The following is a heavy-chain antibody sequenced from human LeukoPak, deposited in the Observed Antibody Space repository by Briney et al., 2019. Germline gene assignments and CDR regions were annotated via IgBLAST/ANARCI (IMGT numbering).Heavy chain of an antibody. Sequence: GGSLRLSCAASGISVNTAWMNWVRQAPGKGLEYIGRIKSENDGGTIYYAAPVEGRFTISRDDPRNTLYLQMNSLKIEDTALYYCTTDFRVWGQGSLVTVSS. CDR1: GISVNTAW. CDR2: IKSENDGGTI. D-gene: IGHD3-10*01. V-gene: IGHV3-15*01. J-gene: IGHJ1*01. CDR3: TTDFRV.